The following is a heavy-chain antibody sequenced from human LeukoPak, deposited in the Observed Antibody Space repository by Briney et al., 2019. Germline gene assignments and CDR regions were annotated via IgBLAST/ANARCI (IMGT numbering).Heavy chain of an antibody. D-gene: IGHD5-18*01. J-gene: IGHJ4*02. Sequence: PGGSLRLSCAASGFTVSSNYMNWVRQAPGKGLEWVSMIYPNGNTFYTDSVKGRFTISRDNSKNTLDLQMSSLRAEDTAVYYCARRGHGYGSPFDHWGQGTLVTVSS. CDR3: ARRGHGYGSPFDH. CDR2: IYPNGNT. V-gene: IGHV3-66*04. CDR1: GFTVSSNY.